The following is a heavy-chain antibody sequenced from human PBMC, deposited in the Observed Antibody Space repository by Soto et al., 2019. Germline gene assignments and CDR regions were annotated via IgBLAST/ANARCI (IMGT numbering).Heavy chain of an antibody. CDR3: ARRIYGANDY. CDR1: GYSFTNHW. CDR2: IYPHDSDT. J-gene: IGHJ4*02. V-gene: IGHV5-51*01. D-gene: IGHD4-17*01. Sequence: GESLKISCKASGYSFTNHWIDWVRQLPGQGLQWMGVIYPHDSDTKYSPSFQGHVTLSVDKSSSTAYLQWSGLKASDTAIYYCARRIYGANDYWGQGTLVTVYS.